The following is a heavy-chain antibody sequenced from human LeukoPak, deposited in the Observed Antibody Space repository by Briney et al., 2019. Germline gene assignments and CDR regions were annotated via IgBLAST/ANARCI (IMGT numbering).Heavy chain of an antibody. J-gene: IGHJ4*02. D-gene: IGHD6-6*01. V-gene: IGHV3-21*01. CDR2: ISSSSNYI. CDR1: GFTFSSYS. Sequence: KPGGSLRLSCSASGFTFSSYSMNWVRQAPGKGLEWVSSISSSSNYIYYADSVKGRFTISRDNAKNSLYLQMNRLSAEDTAVYYCARGGLDLSSSDYWGQGTLVTVSS. CDR3: ARGGLDLSSSDY.